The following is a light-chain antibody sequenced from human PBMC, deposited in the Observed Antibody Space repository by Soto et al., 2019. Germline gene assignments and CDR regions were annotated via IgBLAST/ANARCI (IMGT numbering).Light chain of an antibody. Sequence: RVMTQSPDTLSVSPGERATLSCRASETVRSNLAWYQQKPGQAPRLLIYAASTRATGIPARFIGNGSGTEFTLTISSLQSEDFATYYCQQTSSPPQTFGGGTKVDIK. V-gene: IGKV3D-15*01. CDR3: QQTSSPPQT. J-gene: IGKJ4*01. CDR1: ETVRSN. CDR2: AAS.